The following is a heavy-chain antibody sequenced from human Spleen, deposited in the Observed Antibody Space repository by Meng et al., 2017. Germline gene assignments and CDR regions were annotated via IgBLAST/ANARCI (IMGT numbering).Heavy chain of an antibody. D-gene: IGHD3-22*01. V-gene: IGHV1-2*02. J-gene: IGHJ4*02. CDR2: INPKSGGT. Sequence: ASVKVSCKASGYTFTGYYMHWVRQAPGQGHEWMGWINPKSGGTKYAQKFQGRVTMTRDTSISTAYMDLSRLRSEDTAVYYCARYPAYHYDYSGQLDYWGQGTLVTVSS. CDR1: GYTFTGYY. CDR3: ARYPAYHYDYSGQLDY.